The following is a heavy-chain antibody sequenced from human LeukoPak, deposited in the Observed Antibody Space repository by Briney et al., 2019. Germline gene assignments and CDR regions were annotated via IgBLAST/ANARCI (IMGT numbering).Heavy chain of an antibody. CDR2: IRYDGSNK. CDR1: GFTFSSYG. V-gene: IGHV3-30*02. CDR3: AKGLRGYSYGYQVY. J-gene: IGHJ4*02. D-gene: IGHD5-18*01. Sequence: GGSLRLSCAASGFTFSSYGMHWVRQAPGKALEWVAFIRYDGSNKYYADSVKGRFTISRDNSKNTLYLKMNSLRAEDTAVYYCAKGLRGYSYGYQVYWGQGTLVTVS.